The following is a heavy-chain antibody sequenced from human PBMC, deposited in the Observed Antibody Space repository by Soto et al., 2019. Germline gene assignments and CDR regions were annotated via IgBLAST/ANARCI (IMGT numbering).Heavy chain of an antibody. CDR1: GGSITSSSYY. CDR2: IYYDGNT. Sequence: SETLSLTCSVSGGSITSSSYYWGWIRQPPGKGLECIGNIYYDGNTYYNPSLKSRVTISLDTSKNQFSLRLNSVAAADTAMYYCAISSIEPRLFMDPFDYWGRGTLVTVS. CDR3: AISSIEPRLFMDPFDY. V-gene: IGHV4-39*01. D-gene: IGHD6-6*01. J-gene: IGHJ4*02.